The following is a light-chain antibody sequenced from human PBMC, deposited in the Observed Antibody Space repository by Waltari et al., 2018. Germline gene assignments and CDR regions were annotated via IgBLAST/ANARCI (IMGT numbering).Light chain of an antibody. CDR1: QSVSSY. CDR3: QQRSNWPPGP. CDR2: DAS. J-gene: IGKJ5*01. Sequence: EIVLTQSPATLSLSPGARATLSCRASQSVSSYLAWYQQKPGQAPRLLIYDASNRATGIPARFSGSGSGTDFTLTISSLEPEDFAVYYCQQRSNWPPGPFGQGTRLEIK. V-gene: IGKV3-11*01.